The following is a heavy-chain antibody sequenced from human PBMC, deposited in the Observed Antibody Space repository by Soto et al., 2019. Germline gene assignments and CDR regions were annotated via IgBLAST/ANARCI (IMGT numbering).Heavy chain of an antibody. Sequence: GTSAEATWKESSYGFAASARRGVRQSPGQGLEWMGWIHPNSGVPKFPQKFQGRVIMTRDTSISTVYMELNRLTSDDTAVYYCARAGLTTLELATTYWGQATLVTLSS. J-gene: IGHJ4*02. CDR2: IHPNSGVP. D-gene: IGHD5-12*01. CDR3: ARAGLTTLELATTY. CDR1: SYGFAASA. V-gene: IGHV1-2*02.